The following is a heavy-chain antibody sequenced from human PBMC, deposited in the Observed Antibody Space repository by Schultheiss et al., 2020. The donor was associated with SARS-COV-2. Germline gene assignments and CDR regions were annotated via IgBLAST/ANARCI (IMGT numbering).Heavy chain of an antibody. CDR1: GYTFTGYY. D-gene: IGHD6-6*01. V-gene: IGHV1-2*06. CDR3: ARFRRSVAARQEAGWFDP. Sequence: ASVKVSCKASGYTFTGYYMHWVRQAPGQGLEWMGRINPNSGGTNYAQKLQGRVTMTTDTSTSTAYMELRSLRSDDTAVYYCARFRRSVAARQEAGWFDPWGQGTLVTVSS. J-gene: IGHJ5*02. CDR2: INPNSGGT.